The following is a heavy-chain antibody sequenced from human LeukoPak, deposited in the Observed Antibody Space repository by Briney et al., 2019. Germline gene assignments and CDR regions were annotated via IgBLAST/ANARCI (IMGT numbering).Heavy chain of an antibody. D-gene: IGHD1-1*01. V-gene: IGHV3-21*01. CDR2: ISSSSSYI. CDR1: GFSFADYA. Sequence: PGGSLRLSCTVFGFSFADYAMNWVRQAPGKGLEWVSSISSSSSYIYYADSVKGRFTISRDNAKNSLCLQMNSLRAEDTAVYYCARAVEWDLHTYYYYYYMDVWGKGTTVTVSS. J-gene: IGHJ6*03. CDR3: ARAVEWDLHTYYYYYYMDV.